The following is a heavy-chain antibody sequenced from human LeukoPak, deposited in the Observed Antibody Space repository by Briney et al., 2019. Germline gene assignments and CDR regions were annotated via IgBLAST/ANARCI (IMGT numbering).Heavy chain of an antibody. Sequence: PSETLSLTCTVSGYSISSGYYWGWIRQPPGKGLEWIGTISHSGSTYYNPSLKSRVTVSGDTSKNQFSLKLSSVTAADTAVYYCVRECITGKTRAFDIWGQGTMVTVSS. V-gene: IGHV4-38-2*02. CDR3: VRECITGKTRAFDI. J-gene: IGHJ3*02. CDR2: ISHSGST. CDR1: GYSISSGYY. D-gene: IGHD1-20*01.